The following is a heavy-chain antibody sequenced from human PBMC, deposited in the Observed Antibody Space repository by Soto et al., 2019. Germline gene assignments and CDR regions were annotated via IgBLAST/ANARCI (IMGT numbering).Heavy chain of an antibody. D-gene: IGHD3-3*01. CDR2: IDWDDDK. CDR3: ARIPYDFWSGYPTPAWGMDV. J-gene: IGHJ6*02. Sequence: SGPTLVNPTQTLTLTCTFSGFSLSTSGMCVSWIRQPPGKALEWLARIDWDDDKYYSTSLKTRLTISKDTSKNQVVLTMTNMDPVDTATYYCARIPYDFWSGYPTPAWGMDVSGQATTVTVSS. V-gene: IGHV2-70*11. CDR1: GFSLSTSGMC.